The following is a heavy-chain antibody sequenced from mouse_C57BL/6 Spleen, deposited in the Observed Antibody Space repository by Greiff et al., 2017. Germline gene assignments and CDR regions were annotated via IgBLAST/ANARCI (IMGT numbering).Heavy chain of an antibody. D-gene: IGHD4-1*01. J-gene: IGHJ3*01. CDR3: ARSVLGLWAY. CDR1: GYTFTDYY. CDR2: INPNNGGT. Sequence: EVQLQQSGPELVKPGASVKISCKASGYTFTDYYMNWVKQSHGRSLEWIGDINPNNGGTSYNQKFKGKATLTVDKSSSTAYMELRSLTSEDSAVYYCARSVLGLWAYWGQGTLVTVSA. V-gene: IGHV1-26*01.